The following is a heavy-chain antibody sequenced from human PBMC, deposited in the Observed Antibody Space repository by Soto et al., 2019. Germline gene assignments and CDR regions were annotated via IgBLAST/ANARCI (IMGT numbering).Heavy chain of an antibody. D-gene: IGHD6-19*01. CDR2: IYYSGST. CDR3: ARGQRQWLVQGYYYGMDV. J-gene: IGHJ6*02. Sequence: PSETLSLTCTVSGGSISSYYWSWIRQPPGKGLEWIGYIYYSGSTNYNPSLKSRVTISVDTSKNQFSLKLSSVTAADTAVYYCARGQRQWLVQGYYYGMDVWGQGTTVTVSS. V-gene: IGHV4-59*01. CDR1: GGSISSYY.